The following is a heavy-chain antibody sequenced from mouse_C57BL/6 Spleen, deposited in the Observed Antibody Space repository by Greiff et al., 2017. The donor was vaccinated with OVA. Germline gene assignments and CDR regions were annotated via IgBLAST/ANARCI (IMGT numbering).Heavy chain of an antibody. J-gene: IGHJ4*01. D-gene: IGHD2-1*01. CDR2: INYDGSST. CDR3: ARDGYGNYEGAMDY. V-gene: IGHV5-16*01. CDR1: GFTFSDYY. Sequence: EVHLVESEGGLVQPGSSMKLSCTASGFTFSDYYMAWVRQVPEKGLEWVANINYDGSSTYYLDSLKSRFIISRDNAKNILYLQMSSLKSEDTATYYCARDGYGNYEGAMDYWGQGTSVTVSS.